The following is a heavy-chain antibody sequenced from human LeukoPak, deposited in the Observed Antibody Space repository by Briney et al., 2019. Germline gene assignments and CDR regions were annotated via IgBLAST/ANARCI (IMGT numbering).Heavy chain of an antibody. CDR3: GIGELSVVWIGY. CDR2: INPNSGGT. V-gene: IGHV1-2*02. CDR1: GSTFSAYY. Sequence: ASVKVSCKASGSTFSAYYMHWVRQAPGQGLEWMGWINPNSGGTNYAQNFQGRVTMTRDTSINTAYMELSRLRYDDTAVYYCGIGELSVVWIGYWGQGTLVTVSS. D-gene: IGHD1-26*01. J-gene: IGHJ4*02.